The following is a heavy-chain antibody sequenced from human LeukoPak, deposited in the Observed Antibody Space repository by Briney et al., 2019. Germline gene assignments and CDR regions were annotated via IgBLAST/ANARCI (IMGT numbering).Heavy chain of an antibody. CDR2: IYYSGIT. CDR1: GGSIGSYY. D-gene: IGHD5-18*01. Sequence: SETLSLTCTVSGGSIGSYYWSWIRQPPGKGLEWLGYIYYSGITNYNPSLKCRVTISVDTSKNQFFLRLTSMTAADTALYYCVRDRINSYFDPWGQGTLVTVSS. V-gene: IGHV4-59*01. J-gene: IGHJ5*02. CDR3: VRDRINSYFDP.